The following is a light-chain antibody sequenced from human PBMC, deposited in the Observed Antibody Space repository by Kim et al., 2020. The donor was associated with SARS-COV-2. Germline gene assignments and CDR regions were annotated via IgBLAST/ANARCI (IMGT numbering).Light chain of an antibody. CDR3: QAWDSRTY. Sequence: SYELTQPPSVSVSPGQTASITCSGDKLGDKYACWYQQKPGQSPVLVIYQDSKRPSGIPERFSGSNSGNTATLTISGTQAMDEADYYCQAWDSRTYFGTGT. CDR2: QDS. V-gene: IGLV3-1*01. CDR1: KLGDKY. J-gene: IGLJ1*01.